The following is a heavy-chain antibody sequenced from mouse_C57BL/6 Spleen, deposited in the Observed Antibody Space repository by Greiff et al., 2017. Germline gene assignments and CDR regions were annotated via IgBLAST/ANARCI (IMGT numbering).Heavy chain of an antibody. CDR3: ARFRGYDFDY. CDR1: GYSFTGYY. V-gene: IGHV1-42*01. J-gene: IGHJ2*01. Sequence: EVQLQQSGPELVKPGASVKISCKASGYSFTGYYMNWVKQSPEKSLEWIGEINPSTGGTTYNQKFKAKATLTVDKSSSTAYMQLKSLTSEDSAVYYCARFRGYDFDYWGQGTTLTVSS. D-gene: IGHD2-14*01. CDR2: INPSTGGT.